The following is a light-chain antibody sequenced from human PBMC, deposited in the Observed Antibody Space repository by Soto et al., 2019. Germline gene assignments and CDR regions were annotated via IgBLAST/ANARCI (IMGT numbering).Light chain of an antibody. CDR3: QHYDHLPPFT. V-gene: IGKV1-33*01. CDR1: QDIRKY. Sequence: DIQMTQSPSSLSASVGDRVTITCQESQDIRKYLSWYQQKPGRAPKLLIYGASNLETGVPSRFSGSGYGSDSTFTISSLQPEDVATYYCQHYDHLPPFTFGPGTKVAVK. CDR2: GAS. J-gene: IGKJ3*01.